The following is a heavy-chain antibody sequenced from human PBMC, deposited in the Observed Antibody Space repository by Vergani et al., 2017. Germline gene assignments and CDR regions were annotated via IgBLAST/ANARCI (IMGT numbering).Heavy chain of an antibody. J-gene: IGHJ4*02. CDR3: ARVAVVVAGTVDY. V-gene: IGHV4-34*01. Sequence: QVQLQQWGAGLLKPSETLSLTCAVYGGSFSGYYWSWIRQPPGKGLEWIGYIYYSGSTYYNPSLKSRVTISVDTSKNQFSLKLSSVTAADTAVYYCARVAVVVAGTVDYWGQGTLVTVSS. CDR1: GGSFSGYY. D-gene: IGHD6-19*01. CDR2: IYYSGST.